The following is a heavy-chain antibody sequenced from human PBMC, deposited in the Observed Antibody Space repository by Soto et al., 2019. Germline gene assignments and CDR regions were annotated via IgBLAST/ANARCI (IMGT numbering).Heavy chain of an antibody. CDR1: GFTFSSYW. D-gene: IGHD3-3*01. J-gene: IGHJ6*02. Sequence: PGGSLRLSCAASGFTFSSYWMHWVRQAPGKGLVWVSRINSDGSSTSYADSVKGRFTISRDNAKNTLYLQMNSLRAEDTAVYYCARDSPSTIFGVVYPGAYGMDVWGQGPTVTVSS. V-gene: IGHV3-74*01. CDR2: INSDGSST. CDR3: ARDSPSTIFGVVYPGAYGMDV.